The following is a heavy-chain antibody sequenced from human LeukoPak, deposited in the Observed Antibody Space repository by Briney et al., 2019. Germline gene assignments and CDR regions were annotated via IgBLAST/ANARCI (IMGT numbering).Heavy chain of an antibody. J-gene: IGHJ2*01. D-gene: IGHD5-24*01. CDR1: GFTFSSYA. V-gene: IGHV4-34*01. Sequence: GSLRLSCAASGFTFSSYAMSWIRQPPGKGLEWIGEINHSGSTNYNPSLKSRVTISVDTSKNQFSLKLSSVTAADTAVYYCARGGRQGDWYFDLWGRGTLVTVSS. CDR3: ARGGRQGDWYFDL. CDR2: INHSGST.